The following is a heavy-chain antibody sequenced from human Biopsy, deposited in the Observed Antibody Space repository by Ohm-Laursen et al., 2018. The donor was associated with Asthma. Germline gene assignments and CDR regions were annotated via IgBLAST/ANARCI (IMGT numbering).Heavy chain of an antibody. V-gene: IGHV4-34*01. Sequence: SQTLSLTCAVYGGSFSGYYWSWIRQPPGKGLEWIGEINHSGGTNYNPSLKSRVTISVDTSKNQFSLKLSSVTAADTAVYYCARSAKTIFGVVMGSYYYGMDVWGQGTTVTVSS. J-gene: IGHJ6*02. CDR3: ARSAKTIFGVVMGSYYYGMDV. CDR2: INHSGGT. CDR1: GGSFSGYY. D-gene: IGHD3-3*01.